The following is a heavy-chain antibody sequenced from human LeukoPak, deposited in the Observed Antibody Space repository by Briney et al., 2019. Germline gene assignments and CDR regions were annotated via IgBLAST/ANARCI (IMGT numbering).Heavy chain of an antibody. CDR1: GYNFANYW. CDR2: IYPGDSDT. CDR3: AREAVAGTEYYYGMDV. Sequence: GESLKISCKGSGYNFANYWIGWVRQMPGEGLEWMGTIYPGDSDTRYSPSFQGQVTLSADKSISTAYLQWSSLKASDTAMYYCAREAVAGTEYYYGMDVWGQGTTVTVSS. V-gene: IGHV5-51*01. J-gene: IGHJ6*02. D-gene: IGHD6-19*01.